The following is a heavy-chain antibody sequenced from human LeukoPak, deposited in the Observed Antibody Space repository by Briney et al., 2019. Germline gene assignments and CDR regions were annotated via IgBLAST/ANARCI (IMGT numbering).Heavy chain of an antibody. CDR1: GFTFSSYG. D-gene: IGHD3-16*02. Sequence: PGGSLRLSCAASGFTFSSYGMRWVRQAPGKGLEWVAVIWYDGSNKYYADSVKGRFTISRDNSKNTLYLQMNSLRAEDTAVYYCARETSVIVMDYFDYWGQGTLVTVSS. J-gene: IGHJ4*02. CDR2: IWYDGSNK. V-gene: IGHV3-33*01. CDR3: ARETSVIVMDYFDY.